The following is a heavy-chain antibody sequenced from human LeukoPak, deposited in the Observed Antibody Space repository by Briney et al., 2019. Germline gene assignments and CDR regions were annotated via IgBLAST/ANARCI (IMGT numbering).Heavy chain of an antibody. CDR3: ARYYYDTSGYYHDY. CDR2: IDVSGST. V-gene: IGHV4-4*07. D-gene: IGHD3-22*01. J-gene: IGHJ4*02. CDR1: GGSISSYY. Sequence: SETLSLTCSVSGGSISSYYWSWIRQPAGKGLEWIGRIDVSGSTNYDPSLKSRVTMSVDTSKNQFSLKLSSATAADTAVYYCARYYYDTSGYYHDYWGQGTLVTVSS.